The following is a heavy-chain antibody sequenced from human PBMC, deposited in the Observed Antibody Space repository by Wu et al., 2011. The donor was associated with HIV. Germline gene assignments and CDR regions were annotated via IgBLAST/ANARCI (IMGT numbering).Heavy chain of an antibody. CDR1: GGTFSTYG. CDR3: ARDLGGDGDH. V-gene: IGHV1-69*14. D-gene: IGHD2-21*01. Sequence: QVQLVQSGTEVKKPGSSVKVSCKASGGTFSTYGISWVRQAPGQGLEWMGGIIPILGTVKYAQKFQGRVTITADKSTSTAYMELSSLRSEDTAIYYCARDLGGDGDHWGQGTLVTVSS. J-gene: IGHJ4*02. CDR2: IIPILGTV.